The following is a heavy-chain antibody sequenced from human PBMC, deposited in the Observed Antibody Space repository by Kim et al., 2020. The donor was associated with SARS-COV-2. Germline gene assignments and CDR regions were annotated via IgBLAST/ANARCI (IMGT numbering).Heavy chain of an antibody. V-gene: IGHV1-2*02. CDR2: INPNSGGT. CDR1: GYTFTGYY. J-gene: IGHJ5*02. Sequence: ASVKVSCKASGYTFTGYYMHWVRQAPGQGLEWMGWINPNSGGTNYAQKFQGRVTMTRDTSISTAYMELSRLRSDDTAVYYCARSGIVVVPAAILTGFDPWGQGTLVTVSS. CDR3: ARSGIVVVPAAILTGFDP. D-gene: IGHD2-2*01.